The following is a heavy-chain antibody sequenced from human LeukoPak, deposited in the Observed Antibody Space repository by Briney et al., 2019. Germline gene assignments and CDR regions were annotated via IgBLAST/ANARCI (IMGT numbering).Heavy chain of an antibody. Sequence: SETLSLTCTVSGGSISTSTYYWGWVRQPPGKGLEWIGSIDYSGSTYYNPSPKSRVTISVDTSKNQFSLKLTSVTAADTAVYYCARAFIRSFDYWGQGTLVTVSS. J-gene: IGHJ4*02. D-gene: IGHD3-16*01. V-gene: IGHV4-39*07. CDR3: ARAFIRSFDY. CDR1: GGSISTSTYY. CDR2: IDYSGST.